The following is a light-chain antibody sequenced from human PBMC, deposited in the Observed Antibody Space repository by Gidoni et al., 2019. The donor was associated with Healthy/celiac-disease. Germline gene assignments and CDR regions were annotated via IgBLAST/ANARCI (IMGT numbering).Light chain of an antibody. CDR3: QQYYRAPWT. Sequence: DIVMTQSPEPLAVSLGEGATINYKSSQSVLYSSNNKNYLAWYQPKPGQTPKLLIYWASNRDSGVPDRFSGSGSGTDFTLTISSLQAEDVAVYYCQQYYRAPWTFGQGTKVEIK. J-gene: IGKJ1*01. CDR1: QSVLYSSNNKNY. V-gene: IGKV4-1*01. CDR2: WAS.